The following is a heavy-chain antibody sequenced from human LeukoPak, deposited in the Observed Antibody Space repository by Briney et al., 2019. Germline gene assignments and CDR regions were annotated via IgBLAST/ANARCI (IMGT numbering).Heavy chain of an antibody. Sequence: PGGSLRLSCAASGFTFSSYVMSWVRQAPGKGLEWVSALSGSGGSTYYADSVKGRFTISRDNSKNTLYLQMNSLRAEDTAVYYCAKDRRGSSSNYYYYYGMDVWGQGTTVTVSS. D-gene: IGHD6-6*01. J-gene: IGHJ6*02. V-gene: IGHV3-23*01. CDR2: LSGSGGST. CDR1: GFTFSSYV. CDR3: AKDRRGSSSNYYYYYGMDV.